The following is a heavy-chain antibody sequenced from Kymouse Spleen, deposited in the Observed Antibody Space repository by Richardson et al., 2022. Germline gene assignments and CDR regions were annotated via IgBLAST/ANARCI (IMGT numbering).Heavy chain of an antibody. CDR2: IRSKANSYAT. CDR3: TSGRQQLVFDY. CDR1: GFTFSGSA. Sequence: EVQLVESGGGLVQPGGSLKLSCAASGFTFSGSAMHWVRQASGKGLEWVGRIRSKANSYATAYAASVKGRFTISRDDSKNTAYLQMNSLKTEDTAVYYCTSGRQQLVFDYWGQGTLVTVSS. D-gene: IGHD6-13*01. J-gene: IGHJ4*02. V-gene: IGHV3-73*02.